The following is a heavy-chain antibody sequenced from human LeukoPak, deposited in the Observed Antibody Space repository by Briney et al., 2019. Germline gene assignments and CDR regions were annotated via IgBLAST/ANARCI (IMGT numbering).Heavy chain of an antibody. CDR2: ISRSSSFI. Sequence: GGSLRLSCAASGFTFSNYTINWVRQAPGKGLEWVSCISRSSSFIFYADSVRDRFTISRDNAKSSVYLQMNSLRAEDTAVYYCATDRGYGYNLFWGQGTLVTVSS. J-gene: IGHJ4*02. V-gene: IGHV3-21*01. CDR1: GFTFSNYT. D-gene: IGHD5-24*01. CDR3: ATDRGYGYNLF.